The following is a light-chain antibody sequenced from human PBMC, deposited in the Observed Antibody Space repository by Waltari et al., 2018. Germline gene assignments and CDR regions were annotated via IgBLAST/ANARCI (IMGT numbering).Light chain of an antibody. V-gene: IGLV2-14*01. Sequence: QSALTQPASVSGSPGPSITIPCSGTSRDVGGYDHVSWYQHHPGKAPKLMIYEVSDRPSGVSNRFSGSKSGSAASLTISGLQAEDEADYYCSSYTSSRTWVFGGGTKLTVL. J-gene: IGLJ3*02. CDR2: EVS. CDR1: SRDVGGYDH. CDR3: SSYTSSRTWV.